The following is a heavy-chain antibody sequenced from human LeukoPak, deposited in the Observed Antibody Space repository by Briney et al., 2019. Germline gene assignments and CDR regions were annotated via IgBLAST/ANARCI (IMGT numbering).Heavy chain of an antibody. V-gene: IGHV1-69*01. CDR1: RGTFSSYA. J-gene: IGHJ4*02. D-gene: IGHD2-21*02. CDR2: IIPIFGTA. CDR3: ARNLVVTPPRAYYFDY. Sequence: SVKVSCKASRGTFSSYAISWVRQAPGQGLEWMGGIIPIFGTANYAQKFQGRVTITADESTSTAYMELSSLRSEDTAVYYCARNLVVTPPRAYYFDYWGQGTLVTVSS.